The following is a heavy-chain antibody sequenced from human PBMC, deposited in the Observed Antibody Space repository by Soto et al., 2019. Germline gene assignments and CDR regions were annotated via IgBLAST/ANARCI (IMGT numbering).Heavy chain of an antibody. CDR1: GYTFTSYG. Sequence: QVQLVQSGAEVKKPGASVKVSCKASGYTFTSYGISWVRQAPGQGLEWMGWISAYNGNTNYAQKLQGRVTMTTDTSTSTAYMELRSLRSDDTAVYYCARDDSVDEYSSSSDPLDYWGQGTLVTVSS. CDR2: ISAYNGNT. D-gene: IGHD6-6*01. CDR3: ARDDSVDEYSSSSDPLDY. J-gene: IGHJ4*02. V-gene: IGHV1-18*01.